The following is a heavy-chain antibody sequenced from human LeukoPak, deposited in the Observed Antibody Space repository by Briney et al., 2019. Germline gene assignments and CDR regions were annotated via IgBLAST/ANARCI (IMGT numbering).Heavy chain of an antibody. D-gene: IGHD3-22*01. V-gene: IGHV1-46*01. J-gene: IGHJ4*02. CDR3: APRSHYYDSSGYYYAFDY. Sequence: GASVKVSCKASGYTFTSYYMHWVRQAPGQGLEWMGIINPSGGSTSYAQKFQGRVTMTRDTSTSTAYMELSSLRSEDTAVYYCAPRSHYYDSSGYYYAFDYWGQGTLVTVSS. CDR2: INPSGGST. CDR1: GYTFTSYY.